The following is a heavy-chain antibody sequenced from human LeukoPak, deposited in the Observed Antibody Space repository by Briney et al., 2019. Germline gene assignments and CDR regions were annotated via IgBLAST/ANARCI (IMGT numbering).Heavy chain of an antibody. D-gene: IGHD2-21*01. CDR2: ISDSGGST. CDR3: AREGDGSRYYFDY. J-gene: IGHJ4*02. Sequence: PGGSLRLSCAASGFTFSSYAMSWVRQAPGKGLEWVSAISDSGGSTYYADSVKGRFTISRDNARNSLDLHMSSLGAEDTAVYYCAREGDGSRYYFDYWGQGILVTVSS. V-gene: IGHV3-23*01. CDR1: GFTFSSYA.